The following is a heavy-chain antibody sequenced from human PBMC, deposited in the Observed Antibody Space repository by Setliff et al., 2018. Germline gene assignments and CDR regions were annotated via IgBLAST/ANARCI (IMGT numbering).Heavy chain of an antibody. J-gene: IGHJ4*02. CDR3: ARRYFDSGSYFYFDY. Sequence: TVSGASPTSGDYYWSWIRQRPGKALEYIGYVDFSGKTDYNPSLKSRLTMSFDTSKSQFSLRLRSVSAADTAVYFCARRYFDSGSYFYFDYWGQGTLVTVSS. D-gene: IGHD3-10*01. CDR2: VDFSGKT. CDR1: GASPTSGDYY. V-gene: IGHV4-30-4*08.